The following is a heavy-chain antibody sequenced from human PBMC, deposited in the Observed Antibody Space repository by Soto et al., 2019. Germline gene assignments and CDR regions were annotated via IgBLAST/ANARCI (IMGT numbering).Heavy chain of an antibody. CDR3: AKDPIAARRYYYGMDV. D-gene: IGHD6-6*01. CDR1: GFTFSSYG. V-gene: IGHV3-30*18. CDR2: ISYDGSNK. Sequence: LRLSCAASGFTFSSYGMHWVRQAPGKGLEWVAVISYDGSNKYYADSVKGRFTISRDNSKNTLYLQMNSLRAEDTAVYYCAKDPIAARRYYYGMDVWGQGTTVTVSS. J-gene: IGHJ6*02.